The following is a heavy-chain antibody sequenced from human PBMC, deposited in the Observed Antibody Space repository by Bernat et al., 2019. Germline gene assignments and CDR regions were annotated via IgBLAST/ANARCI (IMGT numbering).Heavy chain of an antibody. J-gene: IGHJ5*02. CDR3: ARRGSSSPRNWLDP. D-gene: IGHD6-6*01. Sequence: QQQLKESGPRLVKPSETLSLTCTVSGGSISSSAYYWDWIRQPPVKGLEWIGGIYYSGRTYYNPSLRIRVSISVDTSRNHFSVKLSSVTAADTAVYYCARRGSSSPRNWLDPWGQGTLVTVSS. V-gene: IGHV4-39*02. CDR1: GGSISSSAYY. CDR2: IYYSGRT.